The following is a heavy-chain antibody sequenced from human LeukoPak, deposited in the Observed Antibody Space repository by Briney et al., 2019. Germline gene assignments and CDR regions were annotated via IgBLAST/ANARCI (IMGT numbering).Heavy chain of an antibody. Sequence: SETLSLTCTVSGGSISSSSYYWGWIRQPPGKGLEWIGSIYYSGSTYYNPSLKSRVTISVDTSKNQFSLKLSSVTAADTAVYYCARVGYCSGGSCFDYYYGMDVWGQGTTVTVSS. CDR1: GGSISSSSYY. D-gene: IGHD2-15*01. J-gene: IGHJ6*02. CDR3: ARVGYCSGGSCFDYYYGMDV. CDR2: IYYSGST. V-gene: IGHV4-39*07.